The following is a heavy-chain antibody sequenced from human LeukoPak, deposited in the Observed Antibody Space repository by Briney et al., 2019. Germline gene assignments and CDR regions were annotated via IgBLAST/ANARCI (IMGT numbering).Heavy chain of an antibody. J-gene: IGHJ6*03. D-gene: IGHD3-10*01. V-gene: IGHV4-59*01. CDR2: IYYSGST. CDR3: ERGFGGSGSSNYYYYYMDV. Sequence: PSETLSLTCTVSGGSISSYYWSWIRQPPGKGLEWIGYIYYSGSTNYNPSLKSRVTISVDTSKNQFSLKLSSVTAADTAVYYCERGFGGSGSSNYYYYYMDVWGKGTTVTISS. CDR1: GGSISSYY.